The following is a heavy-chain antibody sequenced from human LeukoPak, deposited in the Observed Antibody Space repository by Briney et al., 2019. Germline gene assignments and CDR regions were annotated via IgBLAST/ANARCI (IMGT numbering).Heavy chain of an antibody. J-gene: IGHJ4*02. CDR1: GFTFSSYA. Sequence: GGSLRLSCAASGFTFSSYAMHWVRQAPGKGLEWVAVISYDGSNKYYADSVKGRFTVSRDNSKNTLYLQMNSLRAEDTAVYYCARRGRDSSSSLDYWGQGTLVTVSS. CDR2: ISYDGSNK. D-gene: IGHD6-6*01. V-gene: IGHV3-30*04. CDR3: ARRGRDSSSSLDY.